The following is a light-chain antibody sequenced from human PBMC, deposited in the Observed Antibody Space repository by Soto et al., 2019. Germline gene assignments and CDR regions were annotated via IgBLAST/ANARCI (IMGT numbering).Light chain of an antibody. CDR3: QQYGSSPPYT. CDR2: DAS. CDR1: QSVSSKY. V-gene: IGKV3-20*01. Sequence: EMVLTQSPGTLSLSPGEIATLSCRARQSVSSKYLARYQQKPGQVPRLLMYDASSRATGIADRFSGSGSGTDFTLTISRLEPEDFAVYYCQQYGSSPPYTFGQGTKLDIK. J-gene: IGKJ2*01.